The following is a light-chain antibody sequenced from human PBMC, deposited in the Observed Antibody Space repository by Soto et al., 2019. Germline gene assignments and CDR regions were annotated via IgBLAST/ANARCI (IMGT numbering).Light chain of an antibody. V-gene: IGKV3-20*01. CDR3: QQYKYWPLA. Sequence: EIVLTQSPGTLSLSPGERATLSCRASQSVSSSFLAWYQQKPGQAPRLLIYGASSRATGIPDRFSGSGSGTEFTLTISSLQSEDFAIYYCQQYKYWPLAFGGGTKVDIK. J-gene: IGKJ4*01. CDR2: GAS. CDR1: QSVSSSF.